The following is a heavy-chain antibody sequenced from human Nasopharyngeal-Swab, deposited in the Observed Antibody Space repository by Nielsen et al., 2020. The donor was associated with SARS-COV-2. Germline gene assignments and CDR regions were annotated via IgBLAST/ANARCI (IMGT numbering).Heavy chain of an antibody. CDR3: AREGGSGWYFDY. D-gene: IGHD6-19*01. V-gene: IGHV3-48*01. J-gene: IGHJ4*02. Sequence: GGSLRLSCAASGFTFSTYSMNWVRQAPGKGLEWISYISGSGTIYYTDSVKGRFTISRDNSKNTLYLQMNSLRAEDTAVYYCAREGGSGWYFDYWGQGTLVTVSS. CDR1: GFTFSTYS. CDR2: ISGSGTI.